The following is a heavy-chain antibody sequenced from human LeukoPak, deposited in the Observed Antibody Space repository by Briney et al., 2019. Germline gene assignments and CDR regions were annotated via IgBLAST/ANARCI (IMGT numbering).Heavy chain of an antibody. CDR1: GFTFSSYG. V-gene: IGHV3-30*02. CDR3: AKVSIAVAGTGYFDY. D-gene: IGHD6-19*01. J-gene: IGHJ4*02. CDR2: IRYDGSNK. Sequence: PGGSLRLSCAASGFTFSSYGMHWVRQAPGKGLEWVAFIRYDGSNKYYADSVKGRFTISRDNSKNTLYLQMNSLRAEDTAVYYCAKVSIAVAGTGYFDYWGQGTLVTVSS.